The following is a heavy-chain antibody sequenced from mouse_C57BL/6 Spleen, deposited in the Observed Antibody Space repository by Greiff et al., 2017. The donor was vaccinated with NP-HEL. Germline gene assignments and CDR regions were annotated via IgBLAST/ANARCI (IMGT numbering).Heavy chain of an antibody. CDR2: IDPSDSYT. J-gene: IGHJ4*01. CDR1: GYTFTSYW. D-gene: IGHD1-1*01. Sequence: QVQLQQPGAELVKPGASVKLSCKASGYTFTSYWMQWVKQRPGQGLEWIGEIDPSDSYTNYNQKFKGKATLTVDTSSSTAYMQLSSLTSEDSAVYYCARRHYYGSSYYAMDYWGQGTSVTVSS. V-gene: IGHV1-50*01. CDR3: ARRHYYGSSYYAMDY.